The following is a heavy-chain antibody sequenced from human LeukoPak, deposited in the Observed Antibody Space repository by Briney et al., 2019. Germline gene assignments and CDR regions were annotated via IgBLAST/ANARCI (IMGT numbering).Heavy chain of an antibody. CDR2: MNPDSGDT. CDR3: ARGLGTYDSAELTWPMISF. Sequence: GASVKVSCKASGYTFTSSYDINWVRQATGQGLEWMGWMNPDSGDTAYAQKFQGRITMTRTTSINTAYMELSSLTSEDTAMYYCARGLGTYDSAELTWPMISFWGQGTVLTVSS. V-gene: IGHV1-8*01. J-gene: IGHJ4*02. CDR1: GYTFTSSYD. D-gene: IGHD3-22*01.